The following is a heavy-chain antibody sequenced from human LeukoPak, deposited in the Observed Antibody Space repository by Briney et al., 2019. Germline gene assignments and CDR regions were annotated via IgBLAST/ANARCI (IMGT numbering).Heavy chain of an antibody. J-gene: IGHJ3*02. CDR3: ARGYVLRYFDWLPYDAFDI. CDR1: GFTFSSYE. CDR2: ISSSGSTI. V-gene: IGHV3-48*03. D-gene: IGHD3-9*01. Sequence: GGSLRLSCAASGFTFSSYEMNWVRQAPGKGLEWVSYISSSGSTIYYADSVKGRFTISRDNAKNSLYLQMNSLRAEDTAVYYCARGYVLRYFDWLPYDAFDIWGQGTMVAVSS.